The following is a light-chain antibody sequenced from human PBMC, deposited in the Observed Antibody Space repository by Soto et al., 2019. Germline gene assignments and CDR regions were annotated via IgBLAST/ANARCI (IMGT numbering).Light chain of an antibody. CDR2: DVS. CDR3: SSYRSSITVV. J-gene: IGLJ2*01. Sequence: QSVLTQPASVSGSPGQSITISCTGTSTDVGGYNYVSWYQQHPGKAPKLMIYDVSNRPSGVSNRFSGSKSGNTASLTISGLKAEDEAAYYCSSYRSSITVVFGGGTKVTVL. V-gene: IGLV2-14*01. CDR1: STDVGGYNY.